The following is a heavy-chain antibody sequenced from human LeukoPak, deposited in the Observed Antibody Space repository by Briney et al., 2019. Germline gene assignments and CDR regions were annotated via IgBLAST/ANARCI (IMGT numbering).Heavy chain of an antibody. V-gene: IGHV1-8*01. J-gene: IGHJ4*02. Sequence: ASVKVSCKASGYTFTSYDINWVRQATGQGLEWMGWMNPNSGNTGYAQKFQGRVTMTRNTSISTAYMELSSLRSEDTAVYYCARGSPYYYDSSGYPKPLDYWGQGTLVTVSS. D-gene: IGHD3-22*01. CDR3: ARGSPYYYDSSGYPKPLDY. CDR1: GYTFTSYD. CDR2: MNPNSGNT.